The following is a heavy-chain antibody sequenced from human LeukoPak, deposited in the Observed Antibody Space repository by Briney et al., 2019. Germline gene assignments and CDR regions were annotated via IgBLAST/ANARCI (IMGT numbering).Heavy chain of an antibody. J-gene: IGHJ4*02. Sequence: PGGSLRLSCAASGFAVSDNYMNWVRQAPGQGLEWVSVIHSGGNTYYADSVKGRFTISRDNSKNTVYLQMNSLRAEDTAVYYCARERLRGLVADYFDFWGQGTLVTVSS. V-gene: IGHV3-66*01. D-gene: IGHD5-12*01. CDR1: GFAVSDNY. CDR3: ARERLRGLVADYFDF. CDR2: IHSGGNT.